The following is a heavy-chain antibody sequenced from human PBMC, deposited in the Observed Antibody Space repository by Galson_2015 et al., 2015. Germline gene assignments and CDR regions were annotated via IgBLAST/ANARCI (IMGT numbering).Heavy chain of an antibody. J-gene: IGHJ4*02. CDR1: GYTFTSYA. CDR3: ARDPKDIVVVPAAMPPRY. Sequence: SVKVSCKASGYTFTSYAMNWVRQAPGQGLEWMGWINTNTGNPTYAQGFTGRFVFSLDTSVSTAYLQISSLKAEDTAVYYCARDPKDIVVVPAAMPPRYWGQGTLVTVSS. V-gene: IGHV7-4-1*02. D-gene: IGHD2-2*01. CDR2: INTNTGNP.